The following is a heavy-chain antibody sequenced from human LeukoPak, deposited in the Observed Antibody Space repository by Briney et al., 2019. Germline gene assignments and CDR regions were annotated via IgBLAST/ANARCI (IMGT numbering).Heavy chain of an antibody. V-gene: IGHV3-33*01. Sequence: PGRSLRLSCAASGFTFSSYGMHWVRQAPGKGLEWVAVIWYDGSNKYYADSVQGRFTISRDNSKNTLYLQMNSLRAEDTAVYYCARDRCGGDCYLNYGMDVWGQGTTVTVSS. CDR2: IWYDGSNK. D-gene: IGHD2-21*02. J-gene: IGHJ6*02. CDR3: ARDRCGGDCYLNYGMDV. CDR1: GFTFSSYG.